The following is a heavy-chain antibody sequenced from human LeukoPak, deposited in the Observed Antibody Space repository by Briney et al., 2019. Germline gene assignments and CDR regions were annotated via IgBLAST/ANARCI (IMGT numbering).Heavy chain of an antibody. CDR2: IYYSGST. V-gene: IGHV4-59*12. J-gene: IGHJ3*02. CDR1: GGSISSYY. CDR3: AMFSSSWINAFDI. D-gene: IGHD6-13*01. Sequence: SETLSLTCTVSGGSISSYYWSWIRQPPGKGLEWIGYIYYSGSTNYNPSPKSRVTISVDTSKNQFSLKLSSVTAADTAVYYCAMFSSSWINAFDIWGQGTMVTVSS.